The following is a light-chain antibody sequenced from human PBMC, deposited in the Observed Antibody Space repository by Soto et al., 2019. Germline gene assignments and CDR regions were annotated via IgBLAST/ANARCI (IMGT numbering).Light chain of an antibody. Sequence: QSALTQPASVSGSPGQSITISCTGTSSDVGGYNYVSWYQQHPGKAPKLMIYDVSNRPSGVSNRFSGSKSGNTASLTISGLQAEYEADYYCSSYTSSSPCVFGGGTKLTVL. V-gene: IGLV2-14*01. CDR2: DVS. J-gene: IGLJ3*02. CDR3: SSYTSSSPCV. CDR1: SSDVGGYNY.